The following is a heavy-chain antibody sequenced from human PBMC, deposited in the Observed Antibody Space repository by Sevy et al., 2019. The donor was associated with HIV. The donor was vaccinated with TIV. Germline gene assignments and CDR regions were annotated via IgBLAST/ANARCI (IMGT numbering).Heavy chain of an antibody. CDR2: ISYDGTKK. D-gene: IGHD6-13*01. CDR3: ATGGYSSSWPIDY. Sequence: GGSLRLSCVASGFIFSSYAMRWVRQVPGKGLEWVAVISYDGTKKYYADSVKGRFTISRDNSKNTLFLQMNSLRAEDTAVYYCATGGYSSSWPIDYWGQGTLVTVSS. V-gene: IGHV3-30-3*01. CDR1: GFIFSSYA. J-gene: IGHJ4*02.